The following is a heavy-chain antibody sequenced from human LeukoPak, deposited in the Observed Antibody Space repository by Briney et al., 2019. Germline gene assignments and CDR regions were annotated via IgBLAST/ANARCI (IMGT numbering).Heavy chain of an antibody. CDR3: ERGVYIYGYILDY. Sequence: GGSLRLSCAASGFTFSTYGMHWVRQAPGKGLEWVTFIQYDGSVKLYGYSVKGRFTISRDNAKNTLYLQMNSVRDEATAVYYCERGVYIYGYILDYWGKGTMVTVSS. D-gene: IGHD5-18*01. CDR1: GFTFSTYG. J-gene: IGHJ4*02. V-gene: IGHV3-30*12. CDR2: IQYDGSVK.